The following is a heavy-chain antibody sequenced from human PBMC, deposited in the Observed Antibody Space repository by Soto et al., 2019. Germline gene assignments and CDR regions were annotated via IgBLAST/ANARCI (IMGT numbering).Heavy chain of an antibody. D-gene: IGHD2-21*02. Sequence: SETLSLTCTVSAGSISRYYWSLIRQPPGKGLEWIGYMYNTGSTVYNPPFKSRVTISVDTSKNQFSLKLNSVTAADTAVYYCARDLWGYCGTDCYPLDVWGQGTTVTVS. J-gene: IGHJ6*02. CDR3: ARDLWGYCGTDCYPLDV. V-gene: IGHV4-59*01. CDR2: MYNTGST. CDR1: AGSISRYY.